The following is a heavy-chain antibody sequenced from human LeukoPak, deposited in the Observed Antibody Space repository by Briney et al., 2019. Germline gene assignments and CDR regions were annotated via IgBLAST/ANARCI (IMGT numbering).Heavy chain of an antibody. CDR2: ISSSSSYT. CDR3: ARAPNYYDSSGYYPYFDN. D-gene: IGHD3-22*01. CDR1: GFTFSDYY. Sequence: PGGSLRLSCAASGFTFSDYYMSWIRQAPGKGLEWVSYISSSSSYTYYADSVKGRFTISRDNAKNSLYLQMNSLRAEDTAVYYCARAPNYYDSSGYYPYFDNWGQGTLVTVSS. V-gene: IGHV3-11*05. J-gene: IGHJ4*02.